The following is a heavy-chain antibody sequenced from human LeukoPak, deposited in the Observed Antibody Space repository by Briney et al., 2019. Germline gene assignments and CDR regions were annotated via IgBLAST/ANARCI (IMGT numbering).Heavy chain of an antibody. D-gene: IGHD2-15*01. Sequence: ASVKVSCKASGYTFTSYDINWLRQATGQGLEWMGWMNPNSGNTGYAQKFQGRVTITRNTSISTAYMELSSLRSEDTAVYYCARRWRNTPLLGYWGQGTLVTVSS. V-gene: IGHV1-8*03. CDR2: MNPNSGNT. J-gene: IGHJ4*02. CDR3: ARRWRNTPLLGY. CDR1: GYTFTSYD.